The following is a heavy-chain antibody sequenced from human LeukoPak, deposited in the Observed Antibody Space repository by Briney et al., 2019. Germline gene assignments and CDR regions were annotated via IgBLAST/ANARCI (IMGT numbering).Heavy chain of an antibody. Sequence: GGSLRLSCAASGFTFSDYYMSWIRQAPGKGLEWVSYISSSGSTIYYADSVKGRFTISRDNAKNSLYLQMNSLRAEDTAVYYCARDADADGSGYYLDAFDIWGQGAMVTVSS. V-gene: IGHV3-11*01. CDR3: ARDADADGSGYYLDAFDI. CDR2: ISSSGSTI. J-gene: IGHJ3*02. D-gene: IGHD3-22*01. CDR1: GFTFSDYY.